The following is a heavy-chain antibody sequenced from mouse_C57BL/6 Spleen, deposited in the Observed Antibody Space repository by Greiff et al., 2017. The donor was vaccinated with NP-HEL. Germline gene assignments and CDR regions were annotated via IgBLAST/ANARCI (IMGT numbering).Heavy chain of an antibody. Sequence: VQLQQSGAELVRPGASVTLSCKASGYTFTDYEMHWVKQTPVDGLEWIGAIDPETGGTAYNQKFKGKAILTADKSSSTAYMELRSLTSEDSAVYYCTRMGTVYYWYFDVWGTGTTVTVSS. D-gene: IGHD1-1*01. V-gene: IGHV1-15*01. CDR2: IDPETGGT. CDR1: GYTFTDYE. CDR3: TRMGTVYYWYFDV. J-gene: IGHJ1*03.